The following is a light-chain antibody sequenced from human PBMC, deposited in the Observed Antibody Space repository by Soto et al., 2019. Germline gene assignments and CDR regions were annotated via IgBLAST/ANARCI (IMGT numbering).Light chain of an antibody. CDR1: QSISGW. J-gene: IGKJ1*01. CDR2: KAS. V-gene: IGKV1-5*03. Sequence: DIQMTQSPSTLSASVGDRVTITCRASQSISGWLAWYQQKPGKALKLLIYKASNLQSAVPSRFSGSESGTEFPLTINSQQHDGLATYYCQQYNSYWTFGQGTKVEIK. CDR3: QQYNSYWT.